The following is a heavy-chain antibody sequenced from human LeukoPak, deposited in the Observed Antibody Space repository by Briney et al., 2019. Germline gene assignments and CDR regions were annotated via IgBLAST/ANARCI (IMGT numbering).Heavy chain of an antibody. CDR2: ISGYNGNT. D-gene: IGHD6-19*01. Sequence: ASVKVSCKASGYIFTNFGISWVRQARGQGLEWMGWISGYNGNTKYVQKLQGRVTMTTDTSTSTAYMELRSLRSDDTAVYYCARDRGIAVAGQFDYWGQGTLVTVSS. J-gene: IGHJ4*02. CDR3: ARDRGIAVAGQFDY. V-gene: IGHV1-18*01. CDR1: GYIFTNFG.